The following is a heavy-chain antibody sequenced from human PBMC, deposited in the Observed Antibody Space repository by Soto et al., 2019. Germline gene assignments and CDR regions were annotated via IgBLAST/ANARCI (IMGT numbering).Heavy chain of an antibody. CDR3: AKYSRNGYSGYGPQDY. Sequence: PGESLKISCKGSGYSFTSYWISWVRQMPGKGLEWMGRIDPSDSYTNYSPSFQGHVTISADKSISTAYLQWSSLKASDTAMYYCAKYSRNGYSGYGPQDYWGQGTLVTVSS. CDR1: GYSFTSYW. J-gene: IGHJ4*02. CDR2: IDPSDSYT. V-gene: IGHV5-10-1*01. D-gene: IGHD5-12*01.